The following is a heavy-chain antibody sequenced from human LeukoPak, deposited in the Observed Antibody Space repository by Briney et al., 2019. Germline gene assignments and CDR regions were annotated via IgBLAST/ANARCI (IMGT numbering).Heavy chain of an antibody. CDR3: ARERPITMIVATSAYYFDY. V-gene: IGHV1-69*06. Sequence: WASVKVSCKASGGTFSSYAISRVRQAPGQGLEWMGGIIPIFGTANYAQKFQGRVTITADKSTSTAYMELSSLRSEDTAVYYCARERPITMIVATSAYYFDYWGQGTLVTVSS. CDR2: IIPIFGTA. J-gene: IGHJ4*02. CDR1: GGTFSSYA. D-gene: IGHD3-22*01.